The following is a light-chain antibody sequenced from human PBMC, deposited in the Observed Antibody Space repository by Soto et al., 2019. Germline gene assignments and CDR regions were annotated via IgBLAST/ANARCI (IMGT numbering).Light chain of an antibody. J-gene: IGKJ1*01. CDR2: DAS. V-gene: IGKV3-11*01. CDR3: QQRSNWPPT. Sequence: TQSPVTLSFSLGYRSTLTCRAGQGVTTNFAWYQQKSGQSPRLLIYDASNRATGIPARFSGSGSGTDFTLTISSLEPEDFAVYYCQQRSNWPPTFGQGTKVDI. CDR1: QGVTTN.